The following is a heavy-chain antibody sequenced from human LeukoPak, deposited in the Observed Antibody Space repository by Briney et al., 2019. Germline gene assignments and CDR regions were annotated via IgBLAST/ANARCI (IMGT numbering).Heavy chain of an antibody. CDR1: GGSISNYY. CDR2: IYYSGST. J-gene: IGHJ4*02. CDR3: ARHLTVRGVTAFDY. Sequence: PSETLSLTCTVSGGSISNYYWGWIRQPPGKGLEWIGSIYYSGSTYYNPSLKSRVTISVDTSKNQFSLKLSSVTAADTAVYYCARHLTVRGVTAFDYWGQGTLVTVSS. D-gene: IGHD3-10*01. V-gene: IGHV4-39*01.